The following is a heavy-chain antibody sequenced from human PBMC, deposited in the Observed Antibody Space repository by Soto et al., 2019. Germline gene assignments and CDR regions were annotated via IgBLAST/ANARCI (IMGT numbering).Heavy chain of an antibody. D-gene: IGHD2-2*01. J-gene: IGHJ5*02. Sequence: SETLSLTCTVSGGSISSYYWSWIRQPPGKGLEWIGYIYYSGSTNYNPSLKSRVTISVDTSKNQFSLKLSSVTAADTAVYYCARQDIVVVPAAMYATSWFDPWGQGTLVTVSS. CDR3: ARQDIVVVPAAMYATSWFDP. V-gene: IGHV4-59*08. CDR2: IYYSGST. CDR1: GGSISSYY.